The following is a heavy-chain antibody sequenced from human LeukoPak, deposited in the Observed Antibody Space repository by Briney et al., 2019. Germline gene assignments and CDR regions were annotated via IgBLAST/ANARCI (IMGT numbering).Heavy chain of an antibody. D-gene: IGHD3-22*01. CDR2: IHHSGST. CDR1: GGSFSGYY. CDR3: ARRGYYDSSGYVFDY. Sequence: SETLSLTCAVYGGSFSGYYWSWIRQPPGKGLEWIGEIHHSGSTNYNPSLKSRVTISVDTSKNQFSLKLSSVTAADTAVYYCARRGYYDSSGYVFDYWGQGTLVTVSS. J-gene: IGHJ4*02. V-gene: IGHV4-34*01.